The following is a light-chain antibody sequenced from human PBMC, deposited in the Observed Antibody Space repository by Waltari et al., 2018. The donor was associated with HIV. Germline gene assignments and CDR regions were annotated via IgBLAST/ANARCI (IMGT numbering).Light chain of an antibody. Sequence: QSALTQPASVSGSPGQSITISCTGTSSDVGGYNYVSWYQQHPGKAPKFMIYEVSNRPSGVSKRFSGSKSGNTAALTISGLQADDEVDYYCSSYTSTSTGVFGTGTKVTVL. CDR1: SSDVGGYNY. J-gene: IGLJ1*01. CDR3: SSYTSTSTGV. V-gene: IGLV2-14*01. CDR2: EVS.